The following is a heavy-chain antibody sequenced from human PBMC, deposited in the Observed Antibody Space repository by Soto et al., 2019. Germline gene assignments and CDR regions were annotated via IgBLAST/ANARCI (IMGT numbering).Heavy chain of an antibody. CDR2: IIPIFGTA. J-gene: IGHJ6*02. Sequence: QVQLVQSGAEVKKPGSSVKVSCKASGGTFSSYAISWVRQAPGQGLEWMGGIIPIFGTANYAQKFQGRVMITADESRRAAYMELSSSRSEDRAEYSCARDYWSSTGCEVDDGYHYYSMDVWGQGTTVAVSS. CDR3: ARDYWSSTGCEVDDGYHYYSMDV. D-gene: IGHD2-2*01. V-gene: IGHV1-69*01. CDR1: GGTFSSYA.